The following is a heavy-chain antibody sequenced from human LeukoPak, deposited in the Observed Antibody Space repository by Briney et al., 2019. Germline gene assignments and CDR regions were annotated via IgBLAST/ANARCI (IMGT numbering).Heavy chain of an antibody. V-gene: IGHV1-69*13. Sequence: SVKVSCKASGGTFSSYAISWVRQAPGQGLEWMGGIIPIFGTANYAQKFQGRVTITADESTSTAYMELSSLRSEDTAVYYCAREELRDGYNLGMGYWGQGTLVTVSS. CDR2: IIPIFGTA. CDR1: GGTFSSYA. J-gene: IGHJ4*02. CDR3: AREELRDGYNLGMGY. D-gene: IGHD5-24*01.